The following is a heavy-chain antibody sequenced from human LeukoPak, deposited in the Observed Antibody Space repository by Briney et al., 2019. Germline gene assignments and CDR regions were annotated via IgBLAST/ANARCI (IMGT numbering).Heavy chain of an antibody. D-gene: IGHD6-13*01. V-gene: IGHV3-9*03. CDR1: GFIFDDYA. J-gene: IGHJ4*02. CDR2: ISWNSAII. CDR3: ARDLMGIAYRGAFYY. Sequence: GGSLRLSCAASGFIFDDYAMHWVRQAPGKGLEWVSGISWNSAIIGYADSVKGRFIISRDNAKKSLYLQMNSLRAEDMALYYCARDLMGIAYRGAFYYWGQGTLGTVSS.